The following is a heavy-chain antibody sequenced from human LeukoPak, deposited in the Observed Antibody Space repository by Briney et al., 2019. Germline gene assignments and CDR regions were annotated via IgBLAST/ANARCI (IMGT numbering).Heavy chain of an antibody. Sequence: SETLSLTCTVSGGSISSGGYHWSWIRQHPGTDLEWIGYIYYSGSTYYNPSLKSRVTISVDTSKNQFSLKLSSVTAADTAVYYCARDPKIGPIDYWGQGTLVTVSS. CDR1: GGSISSGGYH. CDR2: IYYSGST. D-gene: IGHD2/OR15-2a*01. CDR3: ARDPKIGPIDY. J-gene: IGHJ4*02. V-gene: IGHV4-31*03.